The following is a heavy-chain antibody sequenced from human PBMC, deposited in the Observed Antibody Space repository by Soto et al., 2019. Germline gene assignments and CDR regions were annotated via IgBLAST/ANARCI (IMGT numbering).Heavy chain of an antibody. CDR1: GFPFSSYG. J-gene: IGHJ4*02. Sequence: PGGSLRLSCAASGFPFSSYGMHWVRQAPGKGLEWVAVISYDGSNKYYADSVKGRFTISRDNSKNTLYLQMNSLRAEDTAVYYCAKRLLVGSGWYNFDYWGQGTLVTVSS. V-gene: IGHV3-30*18. D-gene: IGHD6-19*01. CDR3: AKRLLVGSGWYNFDY. CDR2: ISYDGSNK.